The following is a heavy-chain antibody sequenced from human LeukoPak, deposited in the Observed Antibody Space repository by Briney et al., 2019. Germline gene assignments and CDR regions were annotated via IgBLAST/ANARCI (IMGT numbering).Heavy chain of an antibody. D-gene: IGHD4-17*01. CDR3: ARMPDYGDYPSYYYLAV. CDR2: INPNSGGT. J-gene: IGHJ6*03. V-gene: IGHV1-2*02. Sequence: GAAVKVSFKASGYTFTGYYMHWVRQAPGQGLEWMGWINPNSGGTNYAQKFQGGVTMTSDTSISTAYMELSRLRSDDPAVYYCARMPDYGDYPSYYYLAVWGKATTLTVSS. CDR1: GYTFTGYY.